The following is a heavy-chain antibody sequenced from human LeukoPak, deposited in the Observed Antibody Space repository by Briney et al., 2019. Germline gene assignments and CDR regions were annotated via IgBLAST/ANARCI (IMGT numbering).Heavy chain of an antibody. J-gene: IGHJ4*02. CDR2: IRSKANSYAT. D-gene: IGHD2-15*01. CDR3: TGECSGGSCYSADF. Sequence: GGSLRLSCAASGFTFSSYSMNWVRQASGKGLEWVGRIRSKANSYATAYAASVKGRFTISRDDSKNTAYLQMNSLKTEDTAVYYCTGECSGGSCYSADFWGQGTLVTVSS. CDR1: GFTFSSYS. V-gene: IGHV3-73*01.